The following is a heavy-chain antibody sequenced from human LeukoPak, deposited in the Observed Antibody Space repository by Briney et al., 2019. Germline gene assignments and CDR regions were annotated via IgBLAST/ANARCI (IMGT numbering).Heavy chain of an antibody. CDR1: GFTFSSYA. Sequence: GGSLRLSCAASGFTFSSYAMSWVRQAPGKGLEWVSAISGSGGSTYYADSVKGRFTISRDNSKNTLYLQMNSLRAEDTAVYYCAKEGSSSGWYSMVAQYYFDYWGQGTLVTVSS. V-gene: IGHV3-23*01. D-gene: IGHD6-19*01. CDR2: ISGSGGST. CDR3: AKEGSSSGWYSMVAQYYFDY. J-gene: IGHJ4*02.